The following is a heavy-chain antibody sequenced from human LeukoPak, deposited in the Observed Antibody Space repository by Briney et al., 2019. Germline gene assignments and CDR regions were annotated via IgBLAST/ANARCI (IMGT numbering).Heavy chain of an antibody. J-gene: IGHJ4*02. D-gene: IGHD1-26*01. V-gene: IGHV3-7*01. CDR2: IKQDGGEI. Sequence: GGSLRLSCAASGFTFSDYWMSWVRQAPGKGLEWVANIKQDGGEIYYVDSVKGRFTISRDNAKNSLYLQMNSLTAEDTAVYYCARDKIVGATHFDYWGQGTLVTVSS. CDR1: GFTFSDYW. CDR3: ARDKIVGATHFDY.